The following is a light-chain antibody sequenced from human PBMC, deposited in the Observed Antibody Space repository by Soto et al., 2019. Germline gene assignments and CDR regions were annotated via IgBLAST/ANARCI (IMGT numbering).Light chain of an antibody. CDR2: EVS. CDR3: SSYTSSSTPYVV. V-gene: IGLV2-14*01. CDR1: SSDVGTYNY. Sequence: QSALTQPASVSGSPGQSITISCTGTSSDVGTYNYVSWFQQHPGKAPKLMIYEVSNRPSGVSNRFSGFKSGNTASLTISGLQAEDAADYYCSSYTSSSTPYVVFGGGTKVTVL. J-gene: IGLJ2*01.